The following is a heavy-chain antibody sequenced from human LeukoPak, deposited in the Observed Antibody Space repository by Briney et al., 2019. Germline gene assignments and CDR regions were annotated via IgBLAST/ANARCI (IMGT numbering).Heavy chain of an antibody. D-gene: IGHD6-6*01. Sequence: SETLSLTCTVSGGSISSYSWSWIRQPAGKGLVWIGHIYSSGSTNYTPSLKSRVTMSVDTSKNQFSLKLSSVTAADTAVYYCARDLGYSSSSWYLFFDYWGQGTLVTVSS. CDR1: GGSISSYS. CDR3: ARDLGYSSSSWYLFFDY. V-gene: IGHV4-4*07. J-gene: IGHJ4*02. CDR2: IYSSGST.